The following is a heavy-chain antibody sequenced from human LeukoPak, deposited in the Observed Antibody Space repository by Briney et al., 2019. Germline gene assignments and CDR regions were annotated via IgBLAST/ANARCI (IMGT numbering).Heavy chain of an antibody. CDR1: GGTFSSYT. CDR2: IIPILGIA. Sequence: SVKVSCKASGGTFSSYTISWVRQAPGQGLEWMGRIIPILGIANYAQKFQGRVTITADESTSTAYMELSSLRSEDTAVYYCARDGVGDFGAFDIWGQGTMVTVPS. CDR3: ARDGVGDFGAFDI. V-gene: IGHV1-69*04. D-gene: IGHD3-10*01. J-gene: IGHJ3*02.